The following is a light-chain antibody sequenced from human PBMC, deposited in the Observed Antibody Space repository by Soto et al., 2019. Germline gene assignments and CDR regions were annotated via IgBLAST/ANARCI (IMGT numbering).Light chain of an antibody. CDR1: QSVSNSY. Sequence: EIVLTQSPGTLSLSPGERATLSCRASQSVSNSYLAWYQQRPGQATRLLIYGASTRATGIPDRFSGSGSGTDFTLTISGLEPEDFAVYFCQQYVSSPWTFGQGTKVEIK. J-gene: IGKJ1*01. V-gene: IGKV3-20*01. CDR3: QQYVSSPWT. CDR2: GAS.